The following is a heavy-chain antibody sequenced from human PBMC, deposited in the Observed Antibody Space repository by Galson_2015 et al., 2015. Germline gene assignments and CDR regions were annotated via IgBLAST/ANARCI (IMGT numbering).Heavy chain of an antibody. CDR3: ARHVGFAWPYFDY. V-gene: IGHV4-39*01. Sequence: SSYYWGWIRQPPGKGLEWIGSIYYSGSTYYNPSLKSRVSISVDTSKNQFSLKLSSVTAADTAVYYCARHVGFAWPYFDYWGQGTLVTVSS. CDR1: SSYY. J-gene: IGHJ4*02. CDR2: IYYSGST.